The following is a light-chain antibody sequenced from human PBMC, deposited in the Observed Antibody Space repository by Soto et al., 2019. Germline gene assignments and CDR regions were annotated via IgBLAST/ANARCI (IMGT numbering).Light chain of an antibody. Sequence: DIERTQSPSTLSVSVGDRVTITCRARQSISSWLAWYQQKPGKPPKALIYKASILESSVPSRFSGSGSGTELPLTISILQPHDYATYSCQQYSIYPNPFGQGTRREIK. J-gene: IGKJ5*01. CDR1: QSISSW. V-gene: IGKV1-5*03. CDR2: KAS. CDR3: QQYSIYPNP.